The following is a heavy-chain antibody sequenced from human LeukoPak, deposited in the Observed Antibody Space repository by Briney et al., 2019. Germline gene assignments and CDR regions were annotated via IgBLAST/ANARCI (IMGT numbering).Heavy chain of an antibody. J-gene: IGHJ4*02. CDR2: ISYDGSNK. CDR1: GFTFSSYG. V-gene: IGHV3-30*18. CDR3: AKDKRYSSSWSNFDY. D-gene: IGHD6-13*01. Sequence: GRSLRLSCAASGFTFSSYGMHWVRQAPGKGLEWVAVISYDGSNKYYADSVKGRFTISRDNSENTLYLQMNSLRAEDTAVYYCAKDKRYSSSWSNFDYWGQGTLVTVSS.